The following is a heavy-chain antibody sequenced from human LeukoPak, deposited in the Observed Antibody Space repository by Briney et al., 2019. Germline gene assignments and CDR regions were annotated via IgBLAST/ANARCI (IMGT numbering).Heavy chain of an antibody. CDR2: INHSGST. D-gene: IGHD2-2*01. CDR1: GGSFSGYY. CDR3: ARTHTGYCSSSSCIQTFDY. J-gene: IGHJ4*02. Sequence: SETLSLTCAVYGGSFSGYYWSWIRQPPGKGLEWIGEINHSGSTNYNPSLKSRVTISVDTSKNQFSLKLSSVTAADTAVYYCARTHTGYCSSSSCIQTFDYWGQGTLVTVSS. V-gene: IGHV4-34*01.